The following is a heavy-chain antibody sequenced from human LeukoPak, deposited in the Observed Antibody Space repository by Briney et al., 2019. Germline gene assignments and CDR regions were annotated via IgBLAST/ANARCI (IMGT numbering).Heavy chain of an antibody. CDR1: GFTFSNAW. D-gene: IGHD3-3*01. V-gene: IGHV3-15*01. CDR2: TKTNPEGGTT. J-gene: IGHJ4*02. Sequence: GGSLRLSCAASGFTFSNAWMSWVRQAPGKGLEWVGRTKTNPEGGTTDYAAPLQGRFTISRDDSQNTLYLQMNSLKSEDTAVYYCTTENYELYYWGQGTLVTVFS. CDR3: TTENYELYY.